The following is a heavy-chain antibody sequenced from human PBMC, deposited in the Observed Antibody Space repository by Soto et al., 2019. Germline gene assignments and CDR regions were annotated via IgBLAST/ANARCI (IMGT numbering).Heavy chain of an antibody. Sequence: HPGGSLRLSCAASGFTFSSYWMSWVRQAPGKGLEWVANIKQDGSEKYYVDSVKGRFTISRDNAKNSLYLQMNSLRAEDTAVYYCARELSYSSSWYDVDYWGQGTLVTVSS. CDR1: GFTFSSYW. CDR2: IKQDGSEK. D-gene: IGHD6-13*01. CDR3: ARELSYSSSWYDVDY. J-gene: IGHJ4*02. V-gene: IGHV3-7*01.